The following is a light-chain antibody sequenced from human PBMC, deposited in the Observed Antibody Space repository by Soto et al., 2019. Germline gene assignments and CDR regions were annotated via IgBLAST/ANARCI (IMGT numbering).Light chain of an antibody. CDR3: QQYYSYPRT. J-gene: IGKJ1*01. CDR2: AAS. V-gene: IGKV1-39*01. Sequence: DIQMTQSPSSLSASVGDRVTITCRAGQSISSYLNWYQQKPGKAPKLLIYAASTLQSGVPSRFSGSGSGTDFTLTISCLQSEDFATYYCQQYYSYPRTFGQGTKVDNK. CDR1: QSISSY.